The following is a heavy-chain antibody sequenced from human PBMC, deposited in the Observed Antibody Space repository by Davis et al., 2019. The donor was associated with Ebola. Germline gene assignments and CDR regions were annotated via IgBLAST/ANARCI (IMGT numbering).Heavy chain of an antibody. CDR3: ARDHHAAGPFYYYYCGMDV. V-gene: IGHV3-73*01. CDR1: GFSFSGAS. Sequence: WGSLSLSCAVSGFSFSGASMHWVCQAYGKGLEWVGRIRSKANSYATSYASSVKGRFTISRDDSKNTAYLQMNSLRAEDTAVYYCARDHHAAGPFYYYYCGMDVWGQGTTVSVSS. D-gene: IGHD1-14*01. J-gene: IGHJ6*02. CDR2: IRSKANSYAT.